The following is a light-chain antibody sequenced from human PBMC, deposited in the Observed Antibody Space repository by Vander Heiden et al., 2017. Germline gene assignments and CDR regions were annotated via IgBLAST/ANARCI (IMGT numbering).Light chain of an antibody. CDR1: QSPLHSNGYNY. V-gene: IGKV2-28*01. CDR3: MQALQTPT. J-gene: IGKJ1*01. CDR2: LGS. Sequence: DIVMTQSPLSLPVTPGEPASIPCRSSQSPLHSNGYNYLDWYLQKPGQSPQLLIYLGSNRASGVPDRFSGSGSGTDFTLKISRVEAEDVGVYYCMQALQTPTFGQGTKVEIK.